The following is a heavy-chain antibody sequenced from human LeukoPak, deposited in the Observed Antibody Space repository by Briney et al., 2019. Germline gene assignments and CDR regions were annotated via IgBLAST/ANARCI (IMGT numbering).Heavy chain of an antibody. D-gene: IGHD3-22*01. CDR2: INPNSGGT. V-gene: IGHV1-2*06. CDR1: GYTFTSYG. Sequence: ASVKVSCKASGYTFTSYGISWVRQAPGQGLEWMGRINPNSGGTNYAQKFQGRVTMTRDTSISTAYMELSRLRSDDTAVYYCAREFLPYYYDSSGYYPQNFDYWGQGTLVTVSS. CDR3: AREFLPYYYDSSGYYPQNFDY. J-gene: IGHJ4*02.